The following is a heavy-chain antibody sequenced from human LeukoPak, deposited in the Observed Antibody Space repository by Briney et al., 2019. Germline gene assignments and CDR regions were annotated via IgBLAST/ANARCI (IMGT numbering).Heavy chain of an antibody. CDR2: IKQDGSEK. Sequence: GGSLRLSCAASGFTFSSYWMSWVRQAPGKGLEWVANIKQDGSEKYYVDSVKGRFTISRDNAKNSLYLQMNSLGAEDTAVYYCARDSGVAGKGNLDYWGQGTLVTVSS. V-gene: IGHV3-7*01. CDR3: ARDSGVAGKGNLDY. CDR1: GFTFSSYW. D-gene: IGHD6-19*01. J-gene: IGHJ4*02.